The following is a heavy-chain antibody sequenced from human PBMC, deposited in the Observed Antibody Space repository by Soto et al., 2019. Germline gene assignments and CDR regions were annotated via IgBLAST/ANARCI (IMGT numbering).Heavy chain of an antibody. Sequence: GGSLRLSCVASGFTFSSYAMSWVRQAPGKGLEWVSAISGTGGSTYYADSVKGRFTISRDNSKKTLYLQMNSLRGEDTAVYYCAKTPAQYIVADGPHYFDYWRLGTLVTGSS. J-gene: IGHJ4*02. D-gene: IGHD6-25*01. V-gene: IGHV3-23*01. CDR1: GFTFSSYA. CDR3: AKTPAQYIVADGPHYFDY. CDR2: ISGTGGST.